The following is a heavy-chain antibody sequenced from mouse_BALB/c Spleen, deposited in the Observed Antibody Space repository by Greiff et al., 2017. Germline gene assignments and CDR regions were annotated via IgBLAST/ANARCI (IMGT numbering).Heavy chain of an antibody. D-gene: IGHD2-4*01. Sequence: EVKLVESGGGLVKPGGSLKLSCAASGFAFSSYDMSWVRQTPEKRLEWVAYISSGGGSTYYPDTVKGRFTISRDNAKNTLYLQMSSLKSEDTAMYYCARHTGDYDDYWGQGTTLTVSS. CDR1: GFAFSSYD. J-gene: IGHJ2*01. CDR3: ARHTGDYDDY. CDR2: ISSGGGST. V-gene: IGHV5-12-1*01.